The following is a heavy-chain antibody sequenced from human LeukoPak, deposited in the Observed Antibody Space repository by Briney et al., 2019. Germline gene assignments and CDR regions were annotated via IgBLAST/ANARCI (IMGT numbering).Heavy chain of an antibody. D-gene: IGHD6-6*01. CDR3: ARAPRSIAARLNFDY. Sequence: EASVKVSCKASGGTFSSYAISWVRQAPGQGLEWMGGIIPIFGTANYAQKFQGRVTMTTDTSTSTAYMELRSLRSDDTAVYYCARAPRSIAARLNFDYWGQGTLVTVSS. V-gene: IGHV1-69*05. J-gene: IGHJ4*02. CDR2: IIPIFGTA. CDR1: GGTFSSYA.